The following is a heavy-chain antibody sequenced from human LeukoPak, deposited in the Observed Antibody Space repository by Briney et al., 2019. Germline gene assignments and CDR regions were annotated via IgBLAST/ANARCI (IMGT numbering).Heavy chain of an antibody. V-gene: IGHV3-30*04. Sequence: GGSLRLSCAASGFTFDDYAMHWVRQAPGKGLEWVAVISFDGTHDFYADSVKGRFTISRDNSKNTLYLQMNSLRADDTAVYYCARARATVTRISSFDIWGQGTMVTVSS. CDR1: GFTFDDYA. CDR2: ISFDGTHD. CDR3: ARARATVTRISSFDI. J-gene: IGHJ3*02. D-gene: IGHD4-17*01.